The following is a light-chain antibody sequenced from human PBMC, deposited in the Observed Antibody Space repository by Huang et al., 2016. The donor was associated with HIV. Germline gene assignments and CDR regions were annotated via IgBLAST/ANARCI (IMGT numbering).Light chain of an antibody. CDR1: QSISSW. CDR3: QQYISYPWT. V-gene: IGKV1-5*03. J-gene: IGKJ1*01. Sequence: DIQMTQSPSTLSASVGDRATITCRASQSISSWLAWYQQKPGKAPKLLIYKGYNLERGVSSRFSGSVSGTEFTLTINSLQPDDFASYYCQQYISYPWTFGQGTKVEIK. CDR2: KGY.